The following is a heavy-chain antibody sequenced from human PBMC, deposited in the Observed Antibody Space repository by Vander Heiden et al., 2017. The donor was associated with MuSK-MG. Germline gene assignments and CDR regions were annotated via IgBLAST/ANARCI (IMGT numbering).Heavy chain of an antibody. Sequence: EVQLVESGGGLVQPVRSLRLSCTTSVFTFSDNAMSWVRQAAGMGLEWVGCISRKADGGTTEYAASVKGRCTISRDDSKSIAYLQMNSLRIEDTAVYYCTRGWLQWDYWGQGTLVTVSS. CDR3: TRGWLQWDY. J-gene: IGHJ4*02. CDR2: ISRKADGGTT. D-gene: IGHD5-12*01. V-gene: IGHV3-49*04. CDR1: VFTFSDNA.